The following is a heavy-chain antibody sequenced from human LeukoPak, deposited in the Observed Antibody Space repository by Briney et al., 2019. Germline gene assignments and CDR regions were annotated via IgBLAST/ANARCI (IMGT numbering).Heavy chain of an antibody. CDR1: GFTFSSYG. D-gene: IGHD2-15*01. CDR3: ARGSPRDIVVVVAAAEYFQH. CDR2: IWYDESNK. V-gene: IGHV3-33*01. J-gene: IGHJ1*01. Sequence: GGSLRLSCAASGFTFSSYGMHWVRQAPGKGLEWVAVIWYDESNKYYADSVKGRFTISRDNSKNTLYLQMNSLRAEDTAVYYCARGSPRDIVVVVAAAEYFQHWGQGTLVTVSS.